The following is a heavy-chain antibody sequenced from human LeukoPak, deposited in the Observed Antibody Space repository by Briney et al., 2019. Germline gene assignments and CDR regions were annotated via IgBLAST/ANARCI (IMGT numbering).Heavy chain of an antibody. Sequence: SETLSLTCAVYGGSFSGYYWSWIRQPPGKGLEWIGEINHSGSTNYNPSLKSRVTISVGTSKNQFSLKLSSVTAADTAVYYCARGYGDYYFDYWGQGTLVTVSS. CDR1: GGSFSGYY. CDR3: ARGYGDYYFDY. CDR2: INHSGST. D-gene: IGHD4-17*01. V-gene: IGHV4-34*01. J-gene: IGHJ4*02.